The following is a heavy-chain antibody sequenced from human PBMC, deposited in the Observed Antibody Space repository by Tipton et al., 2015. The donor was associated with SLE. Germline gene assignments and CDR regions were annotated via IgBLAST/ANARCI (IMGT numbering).Heavy chain of an antibody. CDR3: ARDDSEWVPFDY. J-gene: IGHJ4*01. CDR1: GFTFSSYS. V-gene: IGHV3-21*03. D-gene: IGHD1-26*01. Sequence: SLRLSCAASGFTFSSYSMNWVRQAPGKGLEWVSSISSSSSNIYYADSVKGRFTISRDNAKNSLYLQMNSLRAEDTAVYYCARDDSEWVPFDYWSPRTMVIIPS. CDR2: ISSSSSNI.